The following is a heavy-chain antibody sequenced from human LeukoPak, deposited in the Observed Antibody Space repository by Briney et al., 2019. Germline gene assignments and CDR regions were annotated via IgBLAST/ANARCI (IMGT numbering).Heavy chain of an antibody. CDR3: ARDLTQYQLSNGGAWFDP. Sequence: SETLSLTCTVSGGSISNSPYYWGWIRQPPGKGLEWIGSIHYNGNTYYNPSLKSRVTISMDTSKNQFSLKLNSVTAADTAVYYCARDLTQYQLSNGGAWFDPWGQGTLVTVSS. V-gene: IGHV4-39*07. CDR2: IHYNGNT. J-gene: IGHJ5*02. D-gene: IGHD2-2*01. CDR1: GGSISNSPYY.